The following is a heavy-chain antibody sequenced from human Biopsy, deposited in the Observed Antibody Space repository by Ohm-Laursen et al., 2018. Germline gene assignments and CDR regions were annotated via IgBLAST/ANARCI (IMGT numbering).Heavy chain of an antibody. V-gene: IGHV4-4*07. CDR3: ASVVLGPTNDAFDF. Sequence: SETLSLTCDVSGGDINNYYWSWIRQPAGKGLEWIGRIYPGGSTNYNPSLKSRVTMSVDTSKKQLSLRLRSVTAADTAMYYCASVVLGPTNDAFDFWGQGTMVVASS. D-gene: IGHD3-22*01. J-gene: IGHJ3*01. CDR2: IYPGGST. CDR1: GGDINNYY.